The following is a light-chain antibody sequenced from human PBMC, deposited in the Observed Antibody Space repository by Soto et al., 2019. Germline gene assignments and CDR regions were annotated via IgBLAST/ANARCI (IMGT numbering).Light chain of an antibody. CDR2: GAS. J-gene: IGKJ1*01. V-gene: IGKV3-15*01. CDR3: QQSNNWPPWT. CDR1: QSVSSN. Sequence: EIVMTQSPATLSVSPGERATLSCRASQSVSSNLAWYQQKPGQAPRLLIYGASTRATGIPARFSGSGSVTEFTLTISSLQSEDFAVYYCQQSNNWPPWTFGQGTKVEIK.